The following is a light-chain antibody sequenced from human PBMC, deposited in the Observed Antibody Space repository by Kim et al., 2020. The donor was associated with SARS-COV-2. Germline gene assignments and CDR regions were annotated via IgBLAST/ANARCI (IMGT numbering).Light chain of an antibody. J-gene: IGKJ1*01. V-gene: IGKV3-20*01. CDR1: QSVVSSF. Sequence: PGERATFSSSASQSVVSSFLTWYQQKVGQAPRVLIYGASNRAAGIPDRFSGSGSGTDFTLTISRLEPEDFAVYYCQQYSTSPWTFGQGTKVDIK. CDR3: QQYSTSPWT. CDR2: GAS.